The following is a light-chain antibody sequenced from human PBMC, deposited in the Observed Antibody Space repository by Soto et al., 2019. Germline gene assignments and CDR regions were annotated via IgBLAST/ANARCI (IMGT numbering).Light chain of an antibody. CDR2: GAT. J-gene: IGKJ1*01. CDR3: QQYNNWAGT. Sequence: EIVMTQSPATLSLSPGERATLCCRASRSVSSNLTWDQQKPGQAPKLLIYGATTRATGIPDMFSGSGSGTEFTLTISSLQSEDFAVYYCQQYNNWAGTFGQGTKVDIK. CDR1: RSVSSN. V-gene: IGKV3-15*01.